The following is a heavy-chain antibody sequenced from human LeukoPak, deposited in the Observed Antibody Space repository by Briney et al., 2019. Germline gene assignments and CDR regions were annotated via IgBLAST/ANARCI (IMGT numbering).Heavy chain of an antibody. J-gene: IGHJ6*02. CDR1: GFTFDDYA. Sequence: GGSLRLSCAASGFTFDDYAMHWVRQAPGKGLEWVSGISWNSGSIGYADSVKGRFTISRDNAKNSLYLQMNSLRAEDTALYYCAKDISSGTALDYYYYGMDVWGQGTTVTVSS. V-gene: IGHV3-9*01. CDR3: AKDISSGTALDYYYYGMDV. CDR2: ISWNSGSI. D-gene: IGHD6-13*01.